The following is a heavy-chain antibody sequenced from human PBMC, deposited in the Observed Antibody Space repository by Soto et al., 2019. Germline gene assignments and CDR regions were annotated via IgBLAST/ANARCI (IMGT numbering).Heavy chain of an antibody. V-gene: IGHV1-69*13. CDR1: GGTFSSYA. J-gene: IGHJ4*02. CDR2: IIPIFGTA. D-gene: IGHD3-22*01. CDR3: ARADYYDSSGYALFDY. Sequence: SVKVSCKASGGTFSSYAISWVRQAPGQGLEWMGGIIPIFGTANYAQKFQGRVTITADESTSTAYMELSSLRSEDTAVYYCARADYYDSSGYALFDYWGQGTLVTVSS.